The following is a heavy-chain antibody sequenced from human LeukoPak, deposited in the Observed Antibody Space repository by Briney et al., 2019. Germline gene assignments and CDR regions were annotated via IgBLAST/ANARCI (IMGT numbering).Heavy chain of an antibody. J-gene: IGHJ4*02. Sequence: PGGSLRPSCAASGSTFDDYAMHWVRQAPGKGLEWVSGISWGSGSITYADSVKGRFTISRDNARNSLYLQMNSLRAEDTAFYYCAKDMGTGGFTGSDLGFDYWGQGTLVTVSS. V-gene: IGHV3-9*01. CDR1: GSTFDDYA. D-gene: IGHD5-12*01. CDR2: ISWGSGSI. CDR3: AKDMGTGGFTGSDLGFDY.